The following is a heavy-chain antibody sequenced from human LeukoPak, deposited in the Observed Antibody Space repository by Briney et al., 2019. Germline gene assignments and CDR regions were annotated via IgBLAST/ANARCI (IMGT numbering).Heavy chain of an antibody. CDR1: GVSISSSNL. CDR3: TRGGLTFGGN. CDR2: VSHRGDT. Sequence: SGTLSLTCAVFGVSISSSNLWSWVRQPPGKGLEWIGEVSHRGDTNYNPSLKSRVTISIGKSKNQFSLRLTSVTAADTAVYYCTRGGLTFGGNWGQGILVTVSS. V-gene: IGHV4-4*02. J-gene: IGHJ4*02. D-gene: IGHD3-10*01.